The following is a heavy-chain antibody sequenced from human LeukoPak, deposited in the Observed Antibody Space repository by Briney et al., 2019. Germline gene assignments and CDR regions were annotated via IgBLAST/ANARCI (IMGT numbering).Heavy chain of an antibody. J-gene: IGHJ5*02. Sequence: PGGSLRLSCAASGFTFSSYWMSWVRQAPGKGLEWVANIKQDGSEKYYVDSVKGRFTISRDNAKNSLYLQMNSLRAEDTAVYYCARGQDYANDWFDPWGQGTLVTDSS. V-gene: IGHV3-7*01. CDR3: ARGQDYANDWFDP. CDR1: GFTFSSYW. D-gene: IGHD4-17*01. CDR2: IKQDGSEK.